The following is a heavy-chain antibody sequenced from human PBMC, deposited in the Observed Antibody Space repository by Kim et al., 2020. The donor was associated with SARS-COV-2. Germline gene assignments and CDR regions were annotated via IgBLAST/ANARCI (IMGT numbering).Heavy chain of an antibody. J-gene: IGHJ4*02. Sequence: TQYLDSVKGRCTISRDDSGSTLLLQMNSREVDDTAVYYCATSRTYGSIFDYWGQGTLVSVSS. CDR2: T. V-gene: IGHV3-23*05. CDR3: ATSRTYGSIFDY. D-gene: IGHD3-10*01.